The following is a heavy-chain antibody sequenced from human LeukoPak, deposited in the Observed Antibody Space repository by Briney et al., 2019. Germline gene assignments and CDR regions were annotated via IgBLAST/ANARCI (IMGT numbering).Heavy chain of an antibody. J-gene: IGHJ4*02. V-gene: IGHV1-2*02. D-gene: IGHD7-27*01. CDR1: GHTFTVFY. CDR2: INPHSGGT. CDR3: ARVGNGPFDY. Sequence: ASVKLSCKASGHTFTVFYMHWVRQAPGQGLEWMGWINPHSGGTNYAQKFQGRVTMTTDTSTSTAYMELRSLRSDDTAVYYCARVGNGPFDYWGQGTLVTVSS.